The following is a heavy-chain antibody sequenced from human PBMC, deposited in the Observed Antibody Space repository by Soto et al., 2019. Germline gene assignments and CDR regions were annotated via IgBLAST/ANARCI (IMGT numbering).Heavy chain of an antibody. CDR2: ISTYHFNT. CDR3: ARGSGSYSRLDY. D-gene: IGHD3-10*01. Sequence: QVQLVQSGAEMKTPGASVKLSCKPSGSTFDSYGIAWVRQAPGQGLEWMGWISTYHFNTYYAQKFQGRVTMTTDTSASTVYMELRSLRSDDTAIYYCARGSGSYSRLDYWGQGTLVTVSS. CDR1: GSTFDSYG. V-gene: IGHV1-18*01. J-gene: IGHJ4*02.